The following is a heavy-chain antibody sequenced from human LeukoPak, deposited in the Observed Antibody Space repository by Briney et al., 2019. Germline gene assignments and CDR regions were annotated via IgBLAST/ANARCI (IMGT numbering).Heavy chain of an antibody. Sequence: SETLSLTCTVSGGSISSYYWSWIRQPPGKGLEWIGYIYYSGSTYYNPSLKSRVTISVDTSKNQFSLKLSSVTAADTAVYYCARAYAGYTFDYWGQGTLVTVSS. CDR3: ARAYAGYTFDY. D-gene: IGHD5-24*01. CDR2: IYYSGST. J-gene: IGHJ4*02. CDR1: GGSISSYY. V-gene: IGHV4-59*01.